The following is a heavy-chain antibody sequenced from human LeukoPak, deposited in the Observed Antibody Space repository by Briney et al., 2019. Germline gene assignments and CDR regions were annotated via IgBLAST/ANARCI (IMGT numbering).Heavy chain of an antibody. V-gene: IGHV5-51*01. Sequence: GESLKISCKGSGYTFTSYWIGWGRQMPGKGVEWMGIIYPGDSDTRYSPSFQGQVTISADKSISTPYMQWSSLKASDTAMYYCARRYSGTHNDYWGQGTLVTVSS. J-gene: IGHJ4*02. CDR1: GYTFTSYW. CDR3: ARRYSGTHNDY. D-gene: IGHD1-26*01. CDR2: IYPGDSDT.